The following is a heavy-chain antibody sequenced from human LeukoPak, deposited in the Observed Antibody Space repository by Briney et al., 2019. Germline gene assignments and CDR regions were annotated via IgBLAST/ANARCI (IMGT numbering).Heavy chain of an antibody. CDR2: IYTSGST. V-gene: IGHV4-4*07. J-gene: IGHJ5*02. Sequence: PSETLSLTCTVSGGSISSYYWSWLRQRAGKGLEWFGRIYTSGSTNYNPSLKSRVTMSVDTSKNQFSLKLSSVTAADTAVYYCARDEYSYGLNWFDPWGQGTLVTVSS. D-gene: IGHD5-18*01. CDR1: GGSISSYY. CDR3: ARDEYSYGLNWFDP.